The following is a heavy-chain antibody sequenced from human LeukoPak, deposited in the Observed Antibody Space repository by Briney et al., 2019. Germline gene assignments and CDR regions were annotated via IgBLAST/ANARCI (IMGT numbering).Heavy chain of an antibody. CDR1: GGFFSGYY. J-gene: IGHJ4*02. V-gene: IGHV4-34*01. CDR3: AITDSSGYYCDY. D-gene: IGHD3-22*01. Sequence: PSETLSLNCAVYGGFFSGYYWSWLRKPPGKGLEWIGEINHSGSTNYNPSLKSRVTISVDTSKNQFSLKLSSVTAADTAVYYCAITDSSGYYCDYWGQGTLVTVSS. CDR2: INHSGST.